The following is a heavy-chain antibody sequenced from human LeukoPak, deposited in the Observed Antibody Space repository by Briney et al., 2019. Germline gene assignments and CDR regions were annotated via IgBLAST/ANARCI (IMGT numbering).Heavy chain of an antibody. J-gene: IGHJ3*02. CDR2: IYYSGST. D-gene: IGHD3-9*01. Sequence: PSETLSLTCTVSGGSIRSSSYYWGWIRQPPGTGLEWIGSIYYSGSTYYNPSLKSRVTISIDTSKNQFSLKLSSVTAADTAVYYCARHKFRSYYDILTGCAFDIWGQGTMVTVSS. CDR3: ARHKFRSYYDILTGCAFDI. CDR1: GGSIRSSSYY. V-gene: IGHV4-39*01.